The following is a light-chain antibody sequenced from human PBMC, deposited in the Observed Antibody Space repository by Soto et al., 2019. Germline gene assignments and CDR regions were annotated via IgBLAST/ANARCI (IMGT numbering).Light chain of an antibody. V-gene: IGKV1-39*01. J-gene: IGKJ1*01. Sequence: DTQMTQSPSSLSASVGDRVTITCRASQSISTYLNWYQQKPGIAPKVLIYGASSLQSGVPSRFGGSGSGTDFTLTISSLQPEDFATYYCQQSYNTAWTFGQGTKVDIK. CDR1: QSISTY. CDR2: GAS. CDR3: QQSYNTAWT.